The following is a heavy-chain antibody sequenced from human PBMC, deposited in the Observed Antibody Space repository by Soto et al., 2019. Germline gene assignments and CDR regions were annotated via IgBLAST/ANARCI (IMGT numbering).Heavy chain of an antibody. CDR2: MNPNSGNT. V-gene: IGHV1-8*01. CDR1: GYTFTSYD. Sequence: QVQLVQSGAEVKKPGASVKVSCKASGYTFTSYDINWVRQASGQGLEWMGWMNPNSGNTAYAQNFQGRVTMTRNTSIGTAYMELSSLRSGDTAVYYCARGGVAAACPFEPWGQGTLVTVSS. J-gene: IGHJ5*02. D-gene: IGHD6-13*01. CDR3: ARGGVAAACPFEP.